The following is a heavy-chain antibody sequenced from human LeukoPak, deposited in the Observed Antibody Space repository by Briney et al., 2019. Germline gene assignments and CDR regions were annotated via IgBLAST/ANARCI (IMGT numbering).Heavy chain of an antibody. J-gene: IGHJ5*02. V-gene: IGHV1-46*01. CDR3: ARGRSELWFGELLSNWFDP. D-gene: IGHD3-10*01. Sequence: GASVKVSCKASGHTLTSSYMHWVRQAPGQGLEWRGIINPSGGSTSYAQKFQGRVTMTRETSTSTVYMELSSLRSEDTAVYYCARGRSELWFGELLSNWFDPWGQGTLVTVSS. CDR2: INPSGGST. CDR1: GHTLTSSY.